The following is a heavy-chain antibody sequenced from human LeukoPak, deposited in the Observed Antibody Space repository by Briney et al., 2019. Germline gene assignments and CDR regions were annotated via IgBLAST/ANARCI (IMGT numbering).Heavy chain of an antibody. CDR2: IYTSGST. CDR3: ARSLYYYDSSGYVDY. D-gene: IGHD3-22*01. CDR1: GGSISSDSYY. V-gene: IGHV4-61*02. Sequence: SETLSLTCTVSGGSISSDSYYWSWIRQPAGKGLEWIGRIYTSGSTNYNPSLKSRVTISVDTPKNQFSLKLSSVTAADTAVYYCARSLYYYDSSGYVDYWGQGTLVTVSS. J-gene: IGHJ4*02.